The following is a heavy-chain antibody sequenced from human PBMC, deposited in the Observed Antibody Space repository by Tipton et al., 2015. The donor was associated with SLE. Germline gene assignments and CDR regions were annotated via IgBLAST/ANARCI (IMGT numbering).Heavy chain of an antibody. V-gene: IGHV4-39*01. J-gene: IGHJ4*02. D-gene: IGHD4-17*01. CDR1: GGSISSSSYY. CDR3: ARHDYGVPFDY. CDR2: SYYSGST. Sequence: TLSLTCTVSGGSISSSSYYWGWIRQPPGKGLEWIGTSYYSGSTYYDPSLKSRVTISVDTSKNQFSLKLRSVTAADTAVYHCARHDYGVPFDYWGQGTLVTVSS.